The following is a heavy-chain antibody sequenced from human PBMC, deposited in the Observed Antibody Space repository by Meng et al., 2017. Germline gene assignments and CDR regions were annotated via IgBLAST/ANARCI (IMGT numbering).Heavy chain of an antibody. Sequence: VQLGGCGVVLDGPGGFLSPAVEASGLTFDDYGMSWVRQAPGKGLEWVSGINWNGGSTGYADSVKGRFTISRDNAKNSLYLQMNSLRAEDTALYYCARQWGSFDIWGQGTMVTVSS. CDR2: INWNGGST. D-gene: IGHD1-26*01. CDR3: ARQWGSFDI. J-gene: IGHJ3*02. CDR1: GLTFDDYG. V-gene: IGHV3-20*03.